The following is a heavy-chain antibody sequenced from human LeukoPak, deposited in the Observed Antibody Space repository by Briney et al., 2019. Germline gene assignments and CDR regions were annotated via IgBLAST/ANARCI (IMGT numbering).Heavy chain of an antibody. J-gene: IGHJ4*02. CDR3: ARQWKDSSSYPRHFDY. CDR1: GGSISSSSYF. D-gene: IGHD3-22*01. Sequence: SETLSLTCSVSGGSISSSSYFWGWIRQPPGKGLEWIGSIFYSGSNYKNPSLESRVTIYVDTSKNQFSLKLSTVTATDTAVYFCARQWKDSSSYPRHFDYWGQGTLVSVSS. V-gene: IGHV4-39*01. CDR2: IFYSGSN.